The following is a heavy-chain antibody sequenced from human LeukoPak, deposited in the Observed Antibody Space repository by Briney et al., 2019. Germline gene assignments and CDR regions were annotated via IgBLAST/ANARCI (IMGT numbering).Heavy chain of an antibody. D-gene: IGHD3-22*01. J-gene: IGHJ4*02. CDR3: AKDPYYYDSSGYYDY. CDR1: GFTFSSYG. Sequence: GRCLRLSCAASGFTFSSYGMHSVRQAPGKGLGWGAAIWYDVSNKYYADSVKGRFTISRDNSKNTLYLQMNSLRAEDTAVYYCAKDPYYYDSSGYYDYWDQGTLVTVSS. V-gene: IGHV3-33*06. CDR2: IWYDVSNK.